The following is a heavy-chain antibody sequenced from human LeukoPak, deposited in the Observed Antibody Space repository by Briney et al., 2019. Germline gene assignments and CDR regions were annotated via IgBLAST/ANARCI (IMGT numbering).Heavy chain of an antibody. CDR1: GFGFSNQA. CDR2: ISGSGGST. Sequence: GSLSLSCAASGFGFSNQAMSWVRPAPGKGLEWVSAISGSGGSTYYADSVKGRFTISRDNSKNTLYLQMNSLRAEDTAVYYCAKDINWNYPRYFDYWGQGTLLTVSS. D-gene: IGHD1-7*01. V-gene: IGHV3-23*01. CDR3: AKDINWNYPRYFDY. J-gene: IGHJ4*02.